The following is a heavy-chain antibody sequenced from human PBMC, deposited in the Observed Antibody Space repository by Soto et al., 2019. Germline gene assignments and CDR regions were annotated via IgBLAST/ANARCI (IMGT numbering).Heavy chain of an antibody. D-gene: IGHD3-10*01. V-gene: IGHV3-9*01. CDR3: ANLPLYGSGFDC. CDR2: ISWNGAAT. CDR1: GFTFDDYA. J-gene: IGHJ4*02. Sequence: EAQLVESGGGLVQPGRSLRLSCVASGFTFDDYAIHWVRQAPGKGLEWVSGISWNGAATGYADSVKGRFTISRDNAKNSLYLQMSSLRTEDTAIYYCANLPLYGSGFDCWGQGTLGTVSS.